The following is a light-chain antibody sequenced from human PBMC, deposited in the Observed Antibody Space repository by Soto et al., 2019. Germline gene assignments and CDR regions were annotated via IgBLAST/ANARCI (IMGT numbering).Light chain of an antibody. Sequence: QSVLTQPPSVSGAPGQRVTISCTGSSANIGAGYDVHWYQQLPGAAPKLLIYGNNNRPSGVPDRISGSKSGTSASLAITGLQAGDEADYYCQSFDSLSGYVFXTGTKVTV. V-gene: IGLV1-40*01. CDR2: GNN. CDR3: QSFDSLSGYV. CDR1: SANIGAGYD. J-gene: IGLJ1*01.